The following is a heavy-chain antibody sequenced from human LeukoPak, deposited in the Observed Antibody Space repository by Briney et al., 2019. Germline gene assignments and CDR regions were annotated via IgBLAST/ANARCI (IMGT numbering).Heavy chain of an antibody. V-gene: IGHV3-33*06. J-gene: IGHJ4*02. CDR3: AKASNGYNGHYFDY. CDR1: GFPFSRYG. D-gene: IGHD5-24*01. Sequence: PGGFLRLSCAASGFPFSRYGMHWVRQAPGKGLEWVAVIWIDGSGVYYADCVQGRFTISRDNSENTLYLQMDNLRAEDTAVYYCAKASNGYNGHYFDYWGQGTPVTVSS. CDR2: IWIDGSGV.